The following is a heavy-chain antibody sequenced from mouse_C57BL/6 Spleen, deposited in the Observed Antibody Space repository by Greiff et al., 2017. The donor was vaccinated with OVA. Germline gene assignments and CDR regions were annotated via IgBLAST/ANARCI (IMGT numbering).Heavy chain of an antibody. Sequence: EVKLMESGPGLVKPSQSLSLTCSVTGYSITSGYYWNWIRQFPGNKLEWMGYISYDGSNNYNPSLKNRISITRDTSKNQFFLKLNSVTTEDTATYYCVSGTRAMDYWGQGTSVTVSS. J-gene: IGHJ4*01. V-gene: IGHV3-6*01. CDR1: GYSITSGYY. CDR3: VSGTRAMDY. CDR2: ISYDGSN. D-gene: IGHD4-1*01.